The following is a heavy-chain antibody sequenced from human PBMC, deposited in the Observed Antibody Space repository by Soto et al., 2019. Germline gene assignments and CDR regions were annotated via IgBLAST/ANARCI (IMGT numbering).Heavy chain of an antibody. CDR2: INAANGDT. J-gene: IGHJ5*02. CDR3: VRRHVSVTGIDWFDP. Sequence: ASVKVSCKASGYTFTSYGIHWVRQAPGQRLEWMGWINAANGDTKYSPKFQGRVTITRDTSASTANMELSSLRSEDTAVHYCVRRHVSVTGIDWFDPWGQGTLVTVSS. V-gene: IGHV1-3*01. CDR1: GYTFTSYG. D-gene: IGHD4-4*01.